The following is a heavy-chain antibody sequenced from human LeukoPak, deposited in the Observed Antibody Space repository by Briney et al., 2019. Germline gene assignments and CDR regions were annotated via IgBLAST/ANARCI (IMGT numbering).Heavy chain of an antibody. CDR2: INPSGGST. CDR1: GYTLTELS. CDR3: AASISSGWFNYYYYGMDV. Sequence: ASVKVSCKVSGYTLTELSMHWVRQAPGQGLEWMGIINPSGGSTSYAQKFQGRVTMTRDTSTSTVYMELSSLRSEDTAVYYCAASISSGWFNYYYYGMDVWGQGTTVTVSS. J-gene: IGHJ6*02. V-gene: IGHV1-46*01. D-gene: IGHD6-19*01.